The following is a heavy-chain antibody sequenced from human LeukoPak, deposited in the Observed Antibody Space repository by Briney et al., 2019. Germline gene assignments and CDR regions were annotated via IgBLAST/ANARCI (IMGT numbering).Heavy chain of an antibody. CDR1: GCAFM. CDR3: ARTQGLYGAADY. V-gene: IGHV5-51*01. Sequence: GAALQISCQAAGCAFMIGWGRQRPGHGWEWMGSVYPADSDHRYSPSFQGHVTISADKSISTAFQQWNSLQSSDSGIYFCARTQGLYGAADYWGQGTLVSSSS. CDR2: VYPADSDH. D-gene: IGHD2-2*02. J-gene: IGHJ4*02.